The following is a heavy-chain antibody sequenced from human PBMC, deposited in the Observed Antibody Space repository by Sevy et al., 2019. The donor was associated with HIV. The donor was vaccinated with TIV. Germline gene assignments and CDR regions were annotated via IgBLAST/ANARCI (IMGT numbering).Heavy chain of an antibody. CDR1: GFSVSDNY. CDR2: IYSGDNT. V-gene: IGHV3-53*01. Sequence: GGSLRLSCAASGFSVSDNYMSWVRQAPGKGLEWVSVIYSGDNTSHGDSVKGRFPIARDSSKDTIYLQMNSLRTEDTAVYYCARLSVYYYDDNGYYTTGNAFDIWGQGTMVTVSS. J-gene: IGHJ3*02. CDR3: ARLSVYYYDDNGYYTTGNAFDI. D-gene: IGHD3-22*01.